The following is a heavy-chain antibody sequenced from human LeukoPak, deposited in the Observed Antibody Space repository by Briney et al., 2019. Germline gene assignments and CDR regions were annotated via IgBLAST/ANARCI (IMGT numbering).Heavy chain of an antibody. V-gene: IGHV4-39*07. Sequence: PSETLSLTCTVSGGSISSSDYYWGWLRQPPGKGLEWIGNIYYSGNTYYNPSLKGRVTLSLETSKNHFSLKLSSVTAADTAMYYCARMSTVAATAFFVRANAFDIWGQGTMVTVSS. D-gene: IGHD2-21*02. CDR2: IYYSGNT. CDR1: GGSISSSDYY. CDR3: ARMSTVAATAFFVRANAFDI. J-gene: IGHJ3*02.